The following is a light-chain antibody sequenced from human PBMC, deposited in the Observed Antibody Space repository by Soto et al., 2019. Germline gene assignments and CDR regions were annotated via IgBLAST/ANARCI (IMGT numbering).Light chain of an antibody. CDR3: QQYHRYST. CDR2: DVS. J-gene: IGKJ1*01. Sequence: DMQMSKSPSTLSASVGDRVTITFRASQSISAWLAWYQQKPGKAPNLLIYDVSTLDSGVPSRFSGSASGTEFTLTISSLESDDFATYYCQQYHRYSTFGQGTKVDIK. CDR1: QSISAW. V-gene: IGKV1-5*01.